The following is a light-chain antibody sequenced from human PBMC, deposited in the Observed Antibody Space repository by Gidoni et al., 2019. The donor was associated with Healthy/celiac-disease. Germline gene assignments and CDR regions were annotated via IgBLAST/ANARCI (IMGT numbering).Light chain of an antibody. CDR2: SNN. CDR3: AAWDDSLNGPV. V-gene: IGLV1-44*01. J-gene: IGLJ3*02. Sequence: QSVLTQPPSASGTPGQGVTISCSGSSANIGSNTVNWYQQLPGTAPKLLIYSNNQRPSGVSDRFSGSTSGTSASLAISGLQSEDDADYYCAAWDDSLNGPVFGGGTKLTVL. CDR1: SANIGSNT.